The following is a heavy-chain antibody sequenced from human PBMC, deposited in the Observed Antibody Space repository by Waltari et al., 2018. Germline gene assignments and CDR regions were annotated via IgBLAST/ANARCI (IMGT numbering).Heavy chain of an antibody. Sequence: QVQLVQSGAAVKKPGASVKVSCKASGYTFTSYIIHWLRQAPGQSLEWMGRINPGNGNTQYSQKFQDRVTITRDTSASTAYVELSSLTSEDTAIYYCARPLEDCGGGSCYYDRWFDPWGQGTLVTVSS. J-gene: IGHJ5*02. D-gene: IGHD2-15*01. CDR2: INPGNGNT. V-gene: IGHV1-3*01. CDR3: ARPLEDCGGGSCYYDRWFDP. CDR1: GYTFTSYI.